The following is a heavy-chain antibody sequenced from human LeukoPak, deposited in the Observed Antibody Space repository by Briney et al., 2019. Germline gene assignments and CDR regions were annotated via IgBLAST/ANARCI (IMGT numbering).Heavy chain of an antibody. CDR3: ARGTVYYDFWSGYYTPGGRFDP. D-gene: IGHD3-3*01. CDR1: GGSFSGYY. V-gene: IGHV4-34*01. Sequence: SETLSLTCAVYGGSFSGYYWSWIRQPPGKGLEWIGEINHSGSTNYNPSLKSRVTISVDTSKNQFSLKLSSVTAADTAVYYCARGTVYYDFWSGYYTPGGRFDPWGQGTLVAVSS. J-gene: IGHJ5*02. CDR2: INHSGST.